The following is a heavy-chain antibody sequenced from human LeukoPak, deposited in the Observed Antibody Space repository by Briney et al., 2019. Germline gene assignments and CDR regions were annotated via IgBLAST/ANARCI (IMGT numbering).Heavy chain of an antibody. J-gene: IGHJ4*02. CDR2: ISYDGSNK. CDR1: RFTFSSYA. CDR3: ARDRVLRYFDWFLDY. V-gene: IGHV3-30*04. Sequence: GGSLRLSCAASRFTFSSYAMHWVRQAPGKGLEWVAVISYDGSNKYYADSVKGRFTISRDNSKNTLYLQMNSLRAEDTAVYYCARDRVLRYFDWFLDYWGQGTLVTVSS. D-gene: IGHD3-9*01.